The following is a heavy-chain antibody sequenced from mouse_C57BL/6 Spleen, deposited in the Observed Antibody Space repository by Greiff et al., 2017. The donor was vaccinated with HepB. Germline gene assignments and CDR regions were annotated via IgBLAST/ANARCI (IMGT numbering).Heavy chain of an antibody. CDR2: ISSGGDYI. D-gene: IGHD1-1*01. Sequence: EVKLLESGEGLVKPGGSLKLSCAASGFTFSSYAMSWVRQTPEKRLEWVAYISSGGDYIYYADTVKGRFTISRDNARNTLYLQMSSLKSEDTAMYYCTREEVNYHHGTRAMDYWGQGTSVTVSS. CDR3: TREEVNYHHGTRAMDY. CDR1: GFTFSSYA. J-gene: IGHJ4*01. V-gene: IGHV5-9-1*02.